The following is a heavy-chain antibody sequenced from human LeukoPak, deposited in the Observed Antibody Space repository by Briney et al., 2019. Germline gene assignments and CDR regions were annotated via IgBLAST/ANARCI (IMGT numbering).Heavy chain of an antibody. V-gene: IGHV4-34*01. J-gene: IGHJ3*02. CDR1: GGSFSGYY. CDR3: ASGRYFDWLLFAFDI. D-gene: IGHD3-9*01. CDR2: INHSGST. Sequence: SETLSLTCAVYGGSFSGYYWSWIRQPPGKGLEWIGEINHSGSTNYNPSLKSRVTISVDTSKNQFSLKLSSVTAADTAVYYCASGRYFDWLLFAFDIWGQGTMVTVSS.